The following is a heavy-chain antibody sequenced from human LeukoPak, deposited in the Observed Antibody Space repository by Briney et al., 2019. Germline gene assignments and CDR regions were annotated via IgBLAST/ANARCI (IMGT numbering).Heavy chain of an antibody. D-gene: IGHD6-13*01. CDR2: IYYSGST. V-gene: IGHV4-39*01. Sequence: SETLSLTCTVSGGSFSSSSYYWGWIRQPPGKGLEWIGSIYYSGSTYYNPSLKSRVTISVDTSKNQFSLKLSSVTAADTAVYYCARCSSSWHNDYWGQGTLVTVSS. CDR3: ARCSSSWHNDY. J-gene: IGHJ4*02. CDR1: GGSFSSSSYY.